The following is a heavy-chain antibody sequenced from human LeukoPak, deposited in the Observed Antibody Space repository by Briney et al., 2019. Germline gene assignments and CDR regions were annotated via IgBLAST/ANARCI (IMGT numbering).Heavy chain of an antibody. CDR2: IYYSGST. CDR3: ARTNYRAEYFQH. CDR1: GGSISSYY. V-gene: IGHV4-59*08. J-gene: IGHJ1*01. Sequence: PSETLSLTCTVSGGSISSYYWSWIRQPPGKGLEWIGYIYYSGSTNYNPSLKSRVTTSVDTSKNQFSLKLSSVTAADTAVYYCARTNYRAEYFQHWGQGTLVTVSS. D-gene: IGHD5-24*01.